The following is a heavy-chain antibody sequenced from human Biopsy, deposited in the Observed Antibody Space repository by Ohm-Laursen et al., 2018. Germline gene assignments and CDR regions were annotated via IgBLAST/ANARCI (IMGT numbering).Heavy chain of an antibody. Sequence: SLRLSCAASGFSFDNYAMNWARQAPRKGLEFISYISSSSSTISYADSVKGRFTISRDNAKKSLYLQLNSLRAEDTAVYYCATAIDRRFDYWGQGTLVTVSS. CDR1: GFSFDNYA. CDR3: ATAIDRRFDY. V-gene: IGHV3-48*01. D-gene: IGHD3-22*01. J-gene: IGHJ4*02. CDR2: ISSSSSTI.